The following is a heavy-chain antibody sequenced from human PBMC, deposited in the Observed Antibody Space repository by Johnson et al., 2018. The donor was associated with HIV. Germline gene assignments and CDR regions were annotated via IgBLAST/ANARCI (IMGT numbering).Heavy chain of an antibody. CDR1: GFTFSSYA. J-gene: IGHJ3*02. CDR2: ISYDGSNK. D-gene: IGHD2-21*01. V-gene: IGHV3-30*04. CDR3: ARGYGVVIALLDAFDI. Sequence: QVQLVESGGGVVQPGRSLRLSCAASGFTFSSYAMHWVRQAPGKGLEWVAVISYDGSNKYYADSVKGRFTISRDNSKNKLYLQMNSLRAEETAVYYCARGYGVVIALLDAFDIWGQGTMVTVSS.